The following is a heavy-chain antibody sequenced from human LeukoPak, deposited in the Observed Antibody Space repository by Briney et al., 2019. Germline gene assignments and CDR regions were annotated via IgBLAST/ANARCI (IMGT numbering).Heavy chain of an antibody. CDR1: GFTFNSYA. Sequence: GRSLRLSCAASGFTFNSYAIHWVRQAPGKGLEWVAVISYDGSNKYYADSVKGRFTISRDNSKNTLYLQLNSLRPEDTAVYYCARDQLAYSGYDTLFDYWGQGTLVTVSS. CDR3: ARDQLAYSGYDTLFDY. J-gene: IGHJ4*02. D-gene: IGHD5-12*01. CDR2: ISYDGSNK. V-gene: IGHV3-30*04.